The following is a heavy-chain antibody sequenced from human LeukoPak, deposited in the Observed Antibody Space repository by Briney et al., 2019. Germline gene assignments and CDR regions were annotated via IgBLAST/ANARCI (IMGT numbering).Heavy chain of an antibody. CDR1: GYTFTGYY. CDR3: AVRLLRFSEDY. D-gene: IGHD3-3*01. J-gene: IGHJ4*02. V-gene: IGHV1-2*02. CDR2: INPNSGGT. Sequence: VASVTVSCKASGYTFTGYYMHWVRQAPGQGLEWMGWINPNSGGTNYAQKFQGRVTMTRDTSISTAYMELSRLSSDDTAVYYCAVRLLRFSEDYWGQGTLVTVSS.